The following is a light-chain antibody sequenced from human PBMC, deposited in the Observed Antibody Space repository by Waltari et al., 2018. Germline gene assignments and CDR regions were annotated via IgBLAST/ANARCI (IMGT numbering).Light chain of an antibody. CDR1: SSDVGGYNY. V-gene: IGLV2-14*01. J-gene: IGLJ2*01. CDR2: EVS. CDR3: SSYSTSGTRL. Sequence: QSALTQPASVSGSPGQSITISCTGTSSDVGGYNYVSWYQQHPGKAPKLMIYEVSNRPSGVSNRFSGSKSGNTASLTISGLQADDEADYYCSSYSTSGTRLFGGGTKVTVL.